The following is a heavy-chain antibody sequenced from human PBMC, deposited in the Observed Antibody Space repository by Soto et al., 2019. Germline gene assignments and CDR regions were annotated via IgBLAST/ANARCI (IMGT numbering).Heavy chain of an antibody. D-gene: IGHD5-18*01. CDR1: GFTFSSYE. CDR3: ARGKREIQLWLPSY. V-gene: IGHV3-48*03. CDR2: ISSSGSTI. J-gene: IGHJ4*02. Sequence: PGGSLRLSCAASGFTFSSYEMNWVRQAPGKGLEWVSYISSSGSTIYYADSVKGRFTISRDNSKNTLYLQMNSLRAEDTAVYYCARGKREIQLWLPSYWGQGTLVTVSS.